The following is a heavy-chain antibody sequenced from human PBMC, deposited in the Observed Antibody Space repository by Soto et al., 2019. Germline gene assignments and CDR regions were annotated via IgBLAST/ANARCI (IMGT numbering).Heavy chain of an antibody. Sequence: QITLKESGPTLVNPTQTLTLTCTFSGFSLSTSGVGVGWIRQPPGKALEWLALIYWDDDKRYSPSLKSRLTMTKDTSKNQVVLTMTNMDPVDTATYYCAHRKNYMLTGSPFDFWGQGTLVTVSS. CDR1: GFSLSTSGVG. V-gene: IGHV2-5*02. J-gene: IGHJ4*02. CDR3: AHRKNYMLTGSPFDF. D-gene: IGHD3-9*01. CDR2: IYWDDDK.